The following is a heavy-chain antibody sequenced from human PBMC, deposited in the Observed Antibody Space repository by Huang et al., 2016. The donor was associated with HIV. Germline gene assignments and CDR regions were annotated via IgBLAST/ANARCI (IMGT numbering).Heavy chain of an antibody. J-gene: IGHJ4*02. Sequence: QVQLVESGGGVVQPGRSLRLSCAVSGFTFRDHPMHWVRQAPGKGREWVAVISFDGRNKFYADFVRGRFTISRDNSKNILYLQLNSLTPADTSIYYCARDTTTVAGHDFWGQGALVTVSS. D-gene: IGHD6-19*01. CDR1: GFTFRDHP. V-gene: IGHV3-30*14. CDR3: ARDTTTVAGHDF. CDR2: ISFDGRNK.